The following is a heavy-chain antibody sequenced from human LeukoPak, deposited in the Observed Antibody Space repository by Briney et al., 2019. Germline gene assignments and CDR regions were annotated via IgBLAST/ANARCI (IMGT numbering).Heavy chain of an antibody. CDR3: AKAVGATRGYYYSGMGV. V-gene: IGHV3-23*01. CDR2: ISGGGGSA. Sequence: GGSLRLSCAASGFTFSSYALTWVRQAPGKGLEWVSAISGGGGSAYYADSVKGRFTISRDSSMNTLYLQMSSLTAGDTAVYYCAKAVGATRGYYYSGMGVWGQGTTVTVSS. D-gene: IGHD1-26*01. CDR1: GFTFSSYA. J-gene: IGHJ6*02.